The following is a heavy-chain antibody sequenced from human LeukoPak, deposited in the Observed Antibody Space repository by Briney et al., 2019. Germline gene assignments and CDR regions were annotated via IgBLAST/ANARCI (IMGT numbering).Heavy chain of an antibody. CDR2: IYYSGST. V-gene: IGHV4-39*07. J-gene: IGHJ5*02. CDR1: GGSISSSSYY. D-gene: IGHD4-17*01. Sequence: SETLSLTCTVSGGSISSSSYYWGWIRQPPGKGLEWIGSIYYSGSTNYNPSLKSRVTISVDTSKNQFSLKLSSVTAADTAVYYCARGGPYGDYPSYDPWGQGTLVTVSS. CDR3: ARGGPYGDYPSYDP.